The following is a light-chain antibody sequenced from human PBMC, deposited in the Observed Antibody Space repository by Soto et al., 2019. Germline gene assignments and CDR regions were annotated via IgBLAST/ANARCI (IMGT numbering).Light chain of an antibody. CDR3: QHYGTSPFT. CDR1: QSIASSY. Sequence: ELGLTQSPGTLSLSPGERATLSCRASQSIASSYLAWYQQRPGQAPRLLVSGTSSRATGIPDRFSGSGSGTDFTLTITRLEPEDFAVYYCQHYGTSPFTFGPGTKVHIK. V-gene: IGKV3-20*01. J-gene: IGKJ3*01. CDR2: GTS.